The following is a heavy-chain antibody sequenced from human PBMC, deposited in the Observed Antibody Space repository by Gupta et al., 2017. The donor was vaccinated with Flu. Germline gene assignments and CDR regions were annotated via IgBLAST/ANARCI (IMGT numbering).Heavy chain of an antibody. CDR2: IYTSGST. CDR3: ARDHRLAVAGYYYYYGMDV. Sequence: QVQLQESGPGLVKPSETLSLTCTVSGGSISSYYWSWIRQPAGKGLEWIGRIYTSGSTNYNPSLKSRVTMSVDTSKNQFSLKLSSVTAADTAVYYCARDHRLAVAGYYYYYGMDVWGQGTTVTVSS. D-gene: IGHD6-19*01. J-gene: IGHJ6*02. CDR1: GGSISSYY. V-gene: IGHV4-4*07.